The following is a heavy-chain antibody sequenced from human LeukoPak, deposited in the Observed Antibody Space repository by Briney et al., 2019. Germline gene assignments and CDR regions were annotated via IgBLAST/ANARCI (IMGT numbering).Heavy chain of an antibody. CDR1: GFTFGSYS. V-gene: IGHV3-21*01. CDR3: AREPDYGDYVIDY. CDR2: ISSSSSYI. J-gene: IGHJ4*02. Sequence: GGSLRLSCAASGFTFGSYSMNWVRQAPGKGLEWVSSISSSSSYIYYADSVKGRFTISRDNAKNSLYLQMNSLRAEDTAVYYCAREPDYGDYVIDYWGQGTLVTVSS. D-gene: IGHD4-17*01.